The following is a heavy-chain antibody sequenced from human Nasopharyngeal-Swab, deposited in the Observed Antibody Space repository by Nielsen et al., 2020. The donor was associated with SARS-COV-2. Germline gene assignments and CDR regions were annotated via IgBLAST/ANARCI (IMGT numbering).Heavy chain of an antibody. CDR3: ARDLVDSSLSHYGMDV. D-gene: IGHD6-6*01. CDR2: IYHSGST. CDR1: GGSISSSNW. J-gene: IGHJ6*02. V-gene: IGHV4-4*02. Sequence: SETLSLTCAVSGGSISSSNWWSWVRQPPGKGLEWIGEIYHSGSTNYNPSLKSRVTISVDTSKNQFSLKLSSVTAADTAVYYCARDLVDSSLSHYGMDVWGQGTTVTVSS.